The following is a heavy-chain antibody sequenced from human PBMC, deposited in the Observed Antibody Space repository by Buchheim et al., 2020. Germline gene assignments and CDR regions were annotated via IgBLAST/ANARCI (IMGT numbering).Heavy chain of an antibody. D-gene: IGHD2-2*02. CDR2: IGGSGGST. V-gene: IGHV3-23*01. J-gene: IGHJ6*03. CDR3: AKGAGYCSSTSCYKVSYYYYYMDV. CDR1: GFTFSSYA. Sequence: EVQLLESGGGLVQPGGSLRLSCAASGFTFSSYAMSWVRQAPGKGLEWVSAIGGSGGSTYYADSVKGRFTISRDNSKNTLYLQMNSLRAEDTAVYYCAKGAGYCSSTSCYKVSYYYYYMDVWGKGTT.